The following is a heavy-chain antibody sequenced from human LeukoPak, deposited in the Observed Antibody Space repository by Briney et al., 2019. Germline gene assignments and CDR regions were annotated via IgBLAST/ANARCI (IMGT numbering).Heavy chain of an antibody. D-gene: IGHD2-15*01. CDR1: GFIFTSYY. J-gene: IGHJ3*02. Sequence: ASVKVSCKASGFIFTSYYMYWVRQAPGQGLEWMGWITTDTGSPTYAQGFTGRFVFSLDTSVTTAYLQITSLEAEDTAMYYCARAARYCSGGSCFSPRTFDIWGQGTMVTVS. CDR2: ITTDTGSP. CDR3: ARAARYCSGGSCFSPRTFDI. V-gene: IGHV7-4-1*02.